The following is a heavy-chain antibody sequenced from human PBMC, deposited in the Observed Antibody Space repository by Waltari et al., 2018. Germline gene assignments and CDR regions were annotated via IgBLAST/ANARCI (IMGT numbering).Heavy chain of an antibody. CDR2: IFSGGDT. CDR3: TRTLVPADPPRAMDV. Sequence: VQLVESGGDLIQPGGSLRLSCAASGFTVRNHYRAWVRQAPGKGLECVSVIFSGGDTYYADSVKGRFTISRDSSRNTLHLQMNSLRVEDTAVYYCTRTLVPADPPRAMDVWGQGTVVSVSS. V-gene: IGHV3-53*01. CDR1: GFTVRNHY. J-gene: IGHJ6*02. D-gene: IGHD2-2*01.